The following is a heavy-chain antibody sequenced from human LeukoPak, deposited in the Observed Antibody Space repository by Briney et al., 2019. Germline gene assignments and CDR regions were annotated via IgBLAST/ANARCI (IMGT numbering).Heavy chain of an antibody. V-gene: IGHV5-51*01. D-gene: IGHD5-12*01. CDR1: GYKFNAYW. CDR2: IYPDDSDT. J-gene: IGHJ4*02. Sequence: PGESLKISCKGSGYKFNAYWIAWVRQMPGKGLEWMGIIYPDDSDTRYSPSFQGQVTISANKSISTAYLQWSSLKASDTAIYYCARRGYSGYGFDYWGQGTLVTVSS. CDR3: ARRGYSGYGFDY.